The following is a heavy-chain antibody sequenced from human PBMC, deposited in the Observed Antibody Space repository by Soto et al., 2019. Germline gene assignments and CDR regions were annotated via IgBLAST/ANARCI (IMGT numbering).Heavy chain of an antibody. V-gene: IGHV1-69*02. D-gene: IGHD3-10*01. J-gene: IGHJ4*02. CDR2: INPILSMS. Sequence: QVQLVQSGAEVKKPGSSVRVSCKASGDTFNFYSINWVRQAPGLGLEWMGRINPILSMSNYAQRFQGRVTMPADKTPGTAYMELSRLRSEDTAMYYCASSYGSGYRSFDSWGQGALVPVSS. CDR3: ASSYGSGYRSFDS. CDR1: GDTFNFYS.